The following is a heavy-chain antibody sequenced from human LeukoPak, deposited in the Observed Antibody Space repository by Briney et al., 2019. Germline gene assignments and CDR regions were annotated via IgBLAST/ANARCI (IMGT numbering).Heavy chain of an antibody. V-gene: IGHV4-4*07. Sequence: SETLSLTCTVSGISINPYYWTWVRQPAGKGLEWIGRIIYTTGSTNYNPSLSSRVTMSVDTSKNQFSLKLSSVTAADTAVYYCARGGYDFWQNWFDPWGQGTLVTVSS. CDR3: ARGGYDFWQNWFDP. CDR1: GISINPYY. CDR2: IIYTTGST. J-gene: IGHJ5*02. D-gene: IGHD3-3*01.